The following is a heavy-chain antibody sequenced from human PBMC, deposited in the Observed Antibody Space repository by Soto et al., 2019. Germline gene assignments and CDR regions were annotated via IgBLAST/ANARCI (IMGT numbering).Heavy chain of an antibody. D-gene: IGHD2-2*01. V-gene: IGHV3-53*01. CDR1: GFSVTRNY. CDR2: LYTGGST. Sequence: EVHLVESGGGLIQPGGSLRLSCVASGFSVTRNYMTWVRQSPGKGLEWVSILYTGGSTYYSDSVKGRSTISRDTPKNTVFLQLNSLRAEDTAIYYCARATRYFGSFDSWGQGTLVSVAS. J-gene: IGHJ4*02. CDR3: ARATRYFGSFDS.